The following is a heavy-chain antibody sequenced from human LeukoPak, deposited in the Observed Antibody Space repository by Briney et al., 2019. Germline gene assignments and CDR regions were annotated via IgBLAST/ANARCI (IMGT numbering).Heavy chain of an antibody. V-gene: IGHV3-7*01. CDR2: IRQDGSEN. CDR3: ARTYYDILTGYNPYFDY. D-gene: IGHD3-9*01. J-gene: IGHJ4*02. CDR1: GFTFSNYW. Sequence: QPGGSLRLSCAASGFTFSNYWMIWVRQAPGKGLEWVANIRQDGSENYYVASVRGRFTISRDNAKNSLYLQMNSLRAEDTAVYYCARTYYDILTGYNPYFDYWGQGTLVTVSS.